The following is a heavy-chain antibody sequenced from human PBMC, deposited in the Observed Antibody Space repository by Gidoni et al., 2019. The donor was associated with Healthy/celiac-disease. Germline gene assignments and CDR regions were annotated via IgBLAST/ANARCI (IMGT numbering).Heavy chain of an antibody. V-gene: IGHV3-49*04. Sequence: EVQLVESGGGLVQPGRSLRLSCTASGFTFGDYAMSWVRQAPGKGLEWVGFIRSKAYCGTTEYAASVKGRFTISRDDSKSIAYLQMNSLKTEDTAVYYCTRNPGYSSSWRDYWGQGTLVTVSS. CDR3: TRNPGYSSSWRDY. CDR1: GFTFGDYA. D-gene: IGHD6-13*01. CDR2: IRSKAYCGTT. J-gene: IGHJ4*02.